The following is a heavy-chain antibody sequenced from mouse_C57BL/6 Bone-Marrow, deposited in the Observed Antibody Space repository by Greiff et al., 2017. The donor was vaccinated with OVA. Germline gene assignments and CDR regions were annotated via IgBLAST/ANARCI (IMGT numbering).Heavy chain of an antibody. CDR1: GYTFTDYE. Sequence: VQLQQSGAELVRPGASVTLSCKASGYTFTDYEMHWVKQTPVHGLEWIGAIDPETGGTAYNQKFKGKAILTADKSSSTAYMELRSLTSEDSAVYYCSYYSNYAGFAYWGQGTLVTVSA. V-gene: IGHV1-15*01. J-gene: IGHJ3*01. D-gene: IGHD2-5*01. CDR2: IDPETGGT. CDR3: SYYSNYAGFAY.